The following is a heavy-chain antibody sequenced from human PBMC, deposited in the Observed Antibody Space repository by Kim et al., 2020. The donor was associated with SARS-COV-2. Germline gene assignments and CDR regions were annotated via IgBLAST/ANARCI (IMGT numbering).Heavy chain of an antibody. CDR2: IKSKTDGGAT. V-gene: IGHV3-15*01. Sequence: GGSLRLSCAVFGFTFDDAWMSWVRQAPGKGLEWVGRIKSKTDGGATDYAAAVKGRFTISRDDSKNTLYLQMNSLTTEDTAVYYCNTDRRCEVPPDYWGQGTLVTVSS. CDR3: NTDRRCEVPPDY. CDR1: GFTFDDAW. D-gene: IGHD4-17*01. J-gene: IGHJ4*02.